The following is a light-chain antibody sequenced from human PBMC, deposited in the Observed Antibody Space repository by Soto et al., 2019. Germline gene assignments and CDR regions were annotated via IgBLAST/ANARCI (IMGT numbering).Light chain of an antibody. Sequence: QSVLTQPPSVSAAPGQKVTISCSGGSSNIGNNYVSWYQQVPGTAPKVLIYDNNYRPSGIPDRFSGSKSGTSATLVITGLQTGDEADYYCGTWDSSLTAGVIGGGIKLTVL. CDR1: SSNIGNNY. CDR3: GTWDSSLTAGV. CDR2: DNN. J-gene: IGLJ2*01. V-gene: IGLV1-51*01.